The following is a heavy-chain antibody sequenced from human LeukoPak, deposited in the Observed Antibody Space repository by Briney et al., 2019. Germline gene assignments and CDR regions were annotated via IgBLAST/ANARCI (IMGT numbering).Heavy chain of an antibody. CDR1: GGSFSGYY. Sequence: SETLSLTCAVYGGSFSGYYWSWIRQPPGKGLEWIGEINHSGSTNYNPSLKSRVTISVDTSKNQFSLKLSSVTAADTAVYYCARVGRVAATREPNYFDYWGQGTLVTVSS. D-gene: IGHD2-15*01. V-gene: IGHV4-34*01. CDR3: ARVGRVAATREPNYFDY. CDR2: INHSGST. J-gene: IGHJ4*02.